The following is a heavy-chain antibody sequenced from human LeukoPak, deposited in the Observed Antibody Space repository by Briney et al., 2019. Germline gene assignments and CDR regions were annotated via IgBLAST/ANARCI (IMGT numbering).Heavy chain of an antibody. CDR2: INPTSGGT. D-gene: IGHD1/OR15-1a*01. V-gene: IGHV1-2*02. Sequence: GASVKVSCNASGYTFPDYYMHSVRQAPGQGLEWVAWINPTSGGTNYAQKFQDRVTLTRDTSNNTSYMELSRLSSDDTAVYYCAREFRTTTWSFDAFDLWGQGTIVTVSS. CDR1: GYTFPDYY. CDR3: AREFRTTTWSFDAFDL. J-gene: IGHJ3*01.